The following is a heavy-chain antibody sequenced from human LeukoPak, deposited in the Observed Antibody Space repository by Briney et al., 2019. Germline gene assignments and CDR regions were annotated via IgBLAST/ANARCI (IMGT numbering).Heavy chain of an antibody. V-gene: IGHV5-51*01. CDR3: AKQAGYSTGYYYIDH. CDR1: GYSFTKYW. CDR2: IYPGDSDI. J-gene: IGHJ4*02. D-gene: IGHD6-19*01. Sequence: GESLQISCQGSGYSFTKYWIGWVRRLPGKGLEWMGIIYPGDSDIRYSPSFQGQVPISADKSINTAYLQWSSLKASDTAMYYCAKQAGYSTGYYYIDHWGQGALVTVSS.